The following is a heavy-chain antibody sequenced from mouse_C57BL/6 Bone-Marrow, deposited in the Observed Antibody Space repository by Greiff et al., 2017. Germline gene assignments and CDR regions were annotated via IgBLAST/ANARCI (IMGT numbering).Heavy chain of an antibody. CDR1: GFTFSDYY. D-gene: IGHD3-2*02. CDR2: ISNGGGST. CDR3: ARQEAAQSTDYYAMDY. Sequence: EVMLVESGGGLVQPGGSLKLSCAASGFTFSDYYMYWVRQTPEKRLEWVAYISNGGGSTYYPDTVKGRFTISRDNAKNTLYLQMSRLKSEDTAMYYGARQEAAQSTDYYAMDYWGQGTSVTVSS. V-gene: IGHV5-12*01. J-gene: IGHJ4*01.